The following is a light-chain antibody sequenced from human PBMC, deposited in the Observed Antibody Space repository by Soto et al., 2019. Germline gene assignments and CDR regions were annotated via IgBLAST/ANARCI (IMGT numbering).Light chain of an antibody. Sequence: QSALTQPASVSASPGQSIAISCTGTSSDVDAYNFVSWYQHHPGKAPKLMIFDVSNRPSGVSNRFSGSKSGNTASLTISGLQAEDEANYYCTSYTTSSTYVFGTG. CDR2: DVS. CDR1: SSDVDAYNF. J-gene: IGLJ1*01. CDR3: TSYTTSSTYV. V-gene: IGLV2-14*03.